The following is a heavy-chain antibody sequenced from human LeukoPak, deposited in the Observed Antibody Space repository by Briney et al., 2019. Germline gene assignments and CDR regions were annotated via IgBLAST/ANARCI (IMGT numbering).Heavy chain of an antibody. J-gene: IGHJ4*02. CDR1: GFTFSSYV. V-gene: IGHV3-23*01. Sequence: GGSLRLSCTASGFTFSSYVMSWVRQAPGKGLEWVSCVTSGGSTYYADSVKDRYTISRDSSKNTLYLQMNSLRAEDTALYYCAKVPVWQQLVDYWGQGTLVTVSS. D-gene: IGHD6-13*01. CDR3: AKVPVWQQLVDY. CDR2: VTSGGST.